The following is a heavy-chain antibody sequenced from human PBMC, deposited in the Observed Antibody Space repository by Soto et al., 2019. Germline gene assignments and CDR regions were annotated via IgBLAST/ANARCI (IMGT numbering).Heavy chain of an antibody. CDR1: GFTLKSSA. J-gene: IGHJ4*02. V-gene: IGHV1-58*01. D-gene: IGHD3-22*01. Sequence: ASVKVSCKASGFTLKSSAVQWVRQARGQRLEGIGWIVAGSGNTHFAQRFQERVTITRDMSTSTAYLELSSLRSEDTAVYYCAADPYYYDSSNYYSFDHWGQGTQVTVSS. CDR2: IVAGSGNT. CDR3: AADPYYYDSSNYYSFDH.